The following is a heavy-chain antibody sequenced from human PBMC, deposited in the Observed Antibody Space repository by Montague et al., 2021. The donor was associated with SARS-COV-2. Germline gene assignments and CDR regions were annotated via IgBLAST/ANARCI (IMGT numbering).Heavy chain of an antibody. J-gene: IGHJ3*02. V-gene: IGHV4-61*02. Sequence: TLSLTCTVSGGSISRGSYDWIWIPQASGQGLKWIGRISTSWSTNYNPSLKSRVTISVDTSKNQFSLKLSSVTAADTAVYYCARDLAPFYGSGSYYIPIDAFDIWGQGTMVTVSS. CDR3: ARDLAPFYGSGSYYIPIDAFDI. CDR2: ISTSWST. CDR1: GGSISRGSYD. D-gene: IGHD3-10*01.